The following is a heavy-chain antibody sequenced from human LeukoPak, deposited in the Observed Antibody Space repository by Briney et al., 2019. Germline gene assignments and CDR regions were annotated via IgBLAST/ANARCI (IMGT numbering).Heavy chain of an antibody. V-gene: IGHV3-7*04. CDR2: IKHDGSEK. Sequence: GGSLRLSCAASGFTFTIYWMSWVRQAPGKGLEWVANIKHDGSEKYYADSVRGRFTISRDNAKNSLYLQMNSLRAEDTAVYYCARNEVWGQGTLVTVSS. J-gene: IGHJ4*02. CDR3: ARNEV. CDR1: GFTFTIYW.